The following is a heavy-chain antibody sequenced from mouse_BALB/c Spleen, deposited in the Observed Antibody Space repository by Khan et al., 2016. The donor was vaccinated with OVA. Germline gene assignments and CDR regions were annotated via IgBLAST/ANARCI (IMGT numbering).Heavy chain of an antibody. CDR1: GFSLTNYG. CDR2: IWAGGST. D-gene: IGHD2-3*01. CDR3: ARFYDPYYAMDY. J-gene: IGHJ4*01. Sequence: QMQLEESGPGLVAPSQSLSITCTISGFSLTNYGVNWVRQPPGKGLEWLGVIWAGGSTNYNSALMSRLSISKDNSKSQVFLKMNSLQTDDTAMYYCARFYDPYYAMDYWGQGTSVTVSS. V-gene: IGHV2-9*02.